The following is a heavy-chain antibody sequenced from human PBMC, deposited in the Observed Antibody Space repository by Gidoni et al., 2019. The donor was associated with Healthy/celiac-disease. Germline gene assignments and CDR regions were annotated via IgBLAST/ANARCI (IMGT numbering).Heavy chain of an antibody. J-gene: IGHJ4*02. V-gene: IGHV4-31*03. CDR2: IYYSGST. CDR3: ARGRWLLESTFDY. D-gene: IGHD5-12*01. Sequence: QVQLQESGPGLVKTSQTLSLTCTVSGGSISSGGYYWSWIRQHPGKGLEWIGYIYYSGSTYYNPSLKSRVTISVDTSKNQCSLKLSSVTAADTAVYYCARGRWLLESTFDYWGQGTLVTVSS. CDR1: GGSISSGGYY.